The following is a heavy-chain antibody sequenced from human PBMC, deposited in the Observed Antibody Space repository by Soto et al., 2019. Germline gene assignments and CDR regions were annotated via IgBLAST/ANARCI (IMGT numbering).Heavy chain of an antibody. CDR1: GFTFSSYS. J-gene: IGHJ6*03. CDR3: AGYCSGGSCQYYYYYYMDV. D-gene: IGHD2-15*01. V-gene: IGHV3-21*01. CDR2: ISSSSSYI. Sequence: GGSLRLSCAASGFTFSSYSMNWVRQAPGKGLEWVSSISSSSSYIYYADSVQGRFTISRDNAKNSLYLQMNSLRAEDTAVYYCAGYCSGGSCQYYYYYYMDVWGKGTTVTVSS.